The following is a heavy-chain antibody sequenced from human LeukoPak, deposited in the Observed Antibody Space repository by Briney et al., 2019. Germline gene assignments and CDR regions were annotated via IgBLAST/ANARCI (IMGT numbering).Heavy chain of an antibody. CDR1: GFTVRNNY. CDR3: ARDPPAVASNTYG. V-gene: IGHV3-66*01. CDR2: IYSDGST. D-gene: IGHD6-13*01. J-gene: IGHJ4*02. Sequence: GGSLRLSCAASGFTVRNNYMNWVRQAPGKGLEWVSLIYSDGSTYYADSVRGRFTISRDNSENTLYLQMNSLRVEDTAMYYCARDPPAVASNTYGWGQGTLVTVSS.